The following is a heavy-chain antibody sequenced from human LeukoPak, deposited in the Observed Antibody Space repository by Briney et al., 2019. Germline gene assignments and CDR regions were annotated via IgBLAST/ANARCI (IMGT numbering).Heavy chain of an antibody. Sequence: PGGSLRLSCAGAGFPFTSYQMNWVRQAPGKGLEWVSYISGSGTTIHYADSVKGRFTISRDNAKNSLYLQMNSLRAEDTAVYYCARANVDSWGQRTLVTVSS. CDR2: ISGSGTTI. V-gene: IGHV3-48*03. CDR3: ARANVDS. J-gene: IGHJ4*02. CDR1: GFPFTSYQ.